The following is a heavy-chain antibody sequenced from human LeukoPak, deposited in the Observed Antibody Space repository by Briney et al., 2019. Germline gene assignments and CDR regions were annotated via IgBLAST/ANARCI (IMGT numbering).Heavy chain of an antibody. CDR2: ISSSSSYI. V-gene: IGHV3-21*01. J-gene: IGHJ4*02. D-gene: IGHD6-19*01. CDR1: RFTFGNYN. Sequence: GGSLRLSCAASRFTFGNYNMNWVRQAPGKGLEWVSSISSSSSYIYYADSVKGRFTISRDNAKNSLYLQMNSLRAEDTAVYYCARDSGWSLDYWGQGTLVTVSS. CDR3: ARDSGWSLDY.